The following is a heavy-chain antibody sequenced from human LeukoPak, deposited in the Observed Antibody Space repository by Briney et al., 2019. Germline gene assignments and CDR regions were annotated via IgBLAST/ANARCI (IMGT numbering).Heavy chain of an antibody. CDR2: IFYSRNT. J-gene: IGHJ4*02. D-gene: IGHD3-22*01. V-gene: IGHV4-39*07. CDR3: ASTRYYYDSSGLDY. CDR1: GGSISSSSYY. Sequence: SETLSLTCTLSGGSISSSSYYWGWIRQPPGKGLEWIGSIFYSRNTYYNPSLKSRVTISVDTSKNPFSLKLSSVTAADTAVYYCASTRYYYDSSGLDYWGQGTLVTVSS.